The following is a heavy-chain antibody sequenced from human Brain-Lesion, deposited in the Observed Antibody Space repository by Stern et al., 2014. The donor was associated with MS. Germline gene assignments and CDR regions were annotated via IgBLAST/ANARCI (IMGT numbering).Heavy chain of an antibody. J-gene: IGHJ5*02. CDR1: GFTFGSCA. CDR2: VSYDGSNK. CDR3: AKDRQYLTYFFDH. V-gene: IGHV3-30*18. Sequence: MQLVESGGGVVQPGRPLRLSCVASGFTFGSCAMHWVRQASGKGLEWVAGVSYDGSNKYYADSVKGRFTISRDNSQNTLYMQMSSLRPEDTAVYYCAKDRQYLTYFFDHWGQGSLVTVSS. D-gene: IGHD2/OR15-2a*01.